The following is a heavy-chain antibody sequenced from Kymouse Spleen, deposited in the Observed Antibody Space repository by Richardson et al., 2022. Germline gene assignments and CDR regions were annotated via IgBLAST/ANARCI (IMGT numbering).Heavy chain of an antibody. V-gene: IGHV4-34*01. CDR1: GGSFSGYY. D-gene: IGHD3-3*01. CDR3: ARVTISRWFDP. CDR2: INHSGST. J-gene: IGHJ5*02. Sequence: QVQLQQWGAGLLKPSETLSLTCAVYGGSFSGYYWSWIRQPPGKGLEWIGEINHSGSTNYNPSLKSRVTISVDTSKNQFSLKLSSVTAADTAVYYCARVTISRWFDPWGQGTLVTVSS.